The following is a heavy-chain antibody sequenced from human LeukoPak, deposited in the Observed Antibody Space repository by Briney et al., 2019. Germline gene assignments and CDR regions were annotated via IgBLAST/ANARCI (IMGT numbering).Heavy chain of an antibody. D-gene: IGHD3-22*01. J-gene: IGHJ3*02. V-gene: IGHV4-34*01. CDR1: GGSFSGYY. CDR2: INHSGST. Sequence: SETLSLTCAVYGGSFSGYYWSWIRQPPGKGLEWIGEINHSGSTNYNPSLKSRVTISVDTSKNQFSLKLSSVTAADTAVYYCARRSSGYYFSGATFDIWGQGTMVTVSS. CDR3: ARRSSGYYFSGATFDI.